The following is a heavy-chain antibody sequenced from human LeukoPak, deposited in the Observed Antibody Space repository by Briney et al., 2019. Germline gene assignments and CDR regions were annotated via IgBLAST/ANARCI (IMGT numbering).Heavy chain of an antibody. CDR1: GYSFTNYY. CDR2: INPSGGST. Sequence: ASVKVSCKASGYSFTNYYMHWVRQAPGQGLEWMGIINPSGGSTTYAQKFQDRVNMTRDTSTSTVYMELSSLRSEGTAVYFCARARDGSYLDYWGQGTLVTVSS. J-gene: IGHJ4*02. D-gene: IGHD1-26*01. CDR3: ARARDGSYLDY. V-gene: IGHV1-46*01.